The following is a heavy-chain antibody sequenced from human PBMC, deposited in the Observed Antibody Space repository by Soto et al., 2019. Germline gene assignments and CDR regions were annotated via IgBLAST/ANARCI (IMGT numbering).Heavy chain of an antibody. CDR2: ISGSGGST. CDR3: AKSYRYCSGGSCYSFVGY. D-gene: IGHD2-15*01. V-gene: IGHV3-23*01. Sequence: GGSLRLSCAASGFTFSSYAMSWVRQAPGKGLEWVSAISGSGGSTYYADSVKGRFTISRDNSKNTLYLQMNSLRAEDTAVYYCAKSYRYCSGGSCYSFVGYWGQGTLVTVSS. J-gene: IGHJ4*02. CDR1: GFTFSSYA.